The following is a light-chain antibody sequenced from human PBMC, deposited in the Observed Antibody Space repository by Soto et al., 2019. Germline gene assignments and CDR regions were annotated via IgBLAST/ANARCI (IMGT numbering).Light chain of an antibody. CDR3: SSYTSGSSHYV. V-gene: IGLV2-14*01. CDR1: SSDVGAYYS. Sequence: QSVLTQPASVSGSPGQSITISCTGTSSDVGAYYSVSWYQHHPGKAPKLIIYGVTNRPSGVSNRFSGSKSGNTASLTISGLQAEDEADYHCSSYTSGSSHYVFGNGTKVTV. J-gene: IGLJ1*01. CDR2: GVT.